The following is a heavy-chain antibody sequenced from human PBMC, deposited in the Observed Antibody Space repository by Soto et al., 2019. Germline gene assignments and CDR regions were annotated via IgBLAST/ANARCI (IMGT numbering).Heavy chain of an antibody. CDR3: ARSPDYYDSSGSSVSGMDV. CDR2: ISYDGSNK. V-gene: IGHV3-30-3*01. Sequence: GGSLRLSCAASGFTFSSYAMHWVRQAPGKGLEWVAVISYDGSNKYYADSVKGRFTISRDNSKNTLYLQMNSLRAEDTAVYYCARSPDYYDSSGSSVSGMDVWGQGTTVTVSS. CDR1: GFTFSSYA. J-gene: IGHJ6*02. D-gene: IGHD3-22*01.